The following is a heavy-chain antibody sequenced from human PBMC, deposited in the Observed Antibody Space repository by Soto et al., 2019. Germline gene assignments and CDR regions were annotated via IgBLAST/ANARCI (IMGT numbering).Heavy chain of an antibody. CDR2: VYYSGGA. J-gene: IGHJ6*02. D-gene: IGHD2-21*02. CDR1: GGSISGYY. Sequence: LXLTCTVSGGSISGYYWSWIRQPPGKGLEWIGNVYYSGGAKYNPSVKRRVSISADTSKNQFSLNLSSVTAADTAVYYCTRDGDGRMTKNPYYYYGMDVWGPGITVTGSS. V-gene: IGHV4-59*01. CDR3: TRDGDGRMTKNPYYYYGMDV.